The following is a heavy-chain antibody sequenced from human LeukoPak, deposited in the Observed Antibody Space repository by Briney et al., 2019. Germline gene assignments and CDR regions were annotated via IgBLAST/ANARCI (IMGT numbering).Heavy chain of an antibody. V-gene: IGHV3-66*01. CDR1: GFTFTSFA. CDR3: AYDSSGYYSYYFDY. D-gene: IGHD3-22*01. CDR2: IYSGGST. Sequence: GGSLRLSCAASGFTFTSFAMSWVRQAPGKGLEWVSVIYSGGSTYYADSVKGRFTISRDNSKNTLYLQMNSLRAEDTAVYYCAYDSSGYYSYYFDYWGQGTLVTVSS. J-gene: IGHJ4*02.